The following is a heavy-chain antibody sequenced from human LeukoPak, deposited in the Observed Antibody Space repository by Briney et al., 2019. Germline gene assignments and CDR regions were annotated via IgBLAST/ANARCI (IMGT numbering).Heavy chain of an antibody. V-gene: IGHV3-74*01. CDR1: GFTFSSYW. J-gene: IGHJ4*02. CDR2: VNSDGSST. CDR3: ARLDCSRTSCYFDY. Sequence: SGGSLRLSCAASGFTFSSYWMHWVRQTPGRGLVWVSHVNSDGSSTSYADSVKGRFIISRDNAKNTLYLQMNSLRAEDTAVYYCARLDCSRTSCYFDYWGQGTLVTVSS. D-gene: IGHD2-2*01.